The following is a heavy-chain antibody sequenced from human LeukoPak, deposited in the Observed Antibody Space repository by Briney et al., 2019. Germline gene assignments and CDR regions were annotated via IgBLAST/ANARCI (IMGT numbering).Heavy chain of an antibody. CDR3: ARDYGDYPNWFDP. J-gene: IGHJ5*02. V-gene: IGHV3-23*01. CDR1: GFRFSSYA. Sequence: GSLRLSCAASGFRFSSYAMSWVRQAPGKGLEWVSAISGSGVSTYYADSVKGRFTVSRDNSKNTLYLQMSSLRAEDTAVYYCARDYGDYPNWFDPWGQGTLVTVSS. CDR2: ISGSGVST. D-gene: IGHD4-17*01.